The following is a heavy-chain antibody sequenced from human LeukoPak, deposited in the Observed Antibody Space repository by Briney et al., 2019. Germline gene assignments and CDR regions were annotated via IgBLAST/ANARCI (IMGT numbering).Heavy chain of an antibody. J-gene: IGHJ4*02. CDR3: AKGRGGDYSYGSYYSDY. V-gene: IGHV3-30*18. D-gene: IGHD5-18*01. CDR1: GFTFSTYG. Sequence: GRSLRLSCAASGFTFSTYGMHWVRQAPGKGLEWVAVISYDGSNEYCADSVKGRFTISRDNSKNTLYLQMDSLRTEDTAIYYCAKGRGGDYSYGSYYSDYWDQGTLVTVSS. CDR2: ISYDGSNE.